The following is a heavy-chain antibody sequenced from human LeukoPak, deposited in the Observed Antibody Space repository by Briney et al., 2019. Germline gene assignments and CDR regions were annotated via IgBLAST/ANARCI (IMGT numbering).Heavy chain of an antibody. V-gene: IGHV1-8*01. D-gene: IGHD3-10*01. CDR2: MNPNSGNT. CDR1: GYTFTSYD. CDR3: ARDGEGGFGEPPGFIY. Sequence: GASVKVSCKASGYTFTSYDINWVRQATGQGLEWMGWMNPNSGNTGYAQKFQGRVTMTRNTSISTAYMELSSLRSEDTAVYYCARDGEGGFGEPPGFIYWGQGTLVTVSS. J-gene: IGHJ4*02.